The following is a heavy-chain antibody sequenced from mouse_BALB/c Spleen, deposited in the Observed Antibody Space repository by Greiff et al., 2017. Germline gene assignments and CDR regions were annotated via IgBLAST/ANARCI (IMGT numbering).Heavy chain of an antibody. CDR3: ARSWSHYYAMDY. CDR1: GYAFTNYL. Sequence: QVQLQQSGAELVRPGTSVKVSCKASGYAFTNYLIEWVKQRPGQGLEWIGVINPGSGGTNYNEKFKGKATLTADKSSSTAYMQLSSLTSDDSAVYFCARSWSHYYAMDYWGQGTSVTVSS. D-gene: IGHD1-1*02. CDR2: INPGSGGT. V-gene: IGHV1-54*01. J-gene: IGHJ4*01.